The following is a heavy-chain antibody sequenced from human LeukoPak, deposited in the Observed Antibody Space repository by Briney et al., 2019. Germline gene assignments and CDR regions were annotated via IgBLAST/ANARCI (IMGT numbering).Heavy chain of an antibody. CDR2: LDSSSTYI. J-gene: IGHJ4*02. Sequence: PGGSLRLSCAASGFTFSTYSMNWVRQAPGKGLEWVSSLDSSSTYIYYADSVKGRFTISRDNSKNTLYLQMNSLRAEDTAVYYCARDASWGIAVAGHFDYWGQGTLVTVSS. V-gene: IGHV3-21*01. D-gene: IGHD6-19*01. CDR3: ARDASWGIAVAGHFDY. CDR1: GFTFSTYS.